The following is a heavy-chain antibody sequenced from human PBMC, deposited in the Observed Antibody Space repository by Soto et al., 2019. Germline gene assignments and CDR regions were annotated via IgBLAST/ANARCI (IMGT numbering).Heavy chain of an antibody. J-gene: IGHJ6*02. CDR3: ARVSGIYYHGMDV. CDR2: INHSGST. D-gene: IGHD3-10*01. V-gene: IGHV4-39*07. Sequence: PSETLSLTCTVSGASISSGGYYWSWIRQPPGKGLEWIGEINHSGSTNYNPSLKSRVTISVDTSKNQFSLKLSSVTAADTAVYYSARVSGIYYHGMDVWGQGTTVTVSS. CDR1: GASISSGGYY.